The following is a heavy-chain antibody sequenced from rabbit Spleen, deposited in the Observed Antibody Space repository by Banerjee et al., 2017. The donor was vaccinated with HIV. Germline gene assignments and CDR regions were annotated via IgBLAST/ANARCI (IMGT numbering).Heavy chain of an antibody. Sequence: QSLEESGGDLVKPGASLTLTCIASGVSFSGNSYMCWVRQAPGKGLEWIACIDTGSSGFTYFASWAKGRFIMSRTSSTTVTLQMTSLTAADTATYFCARNYVIAFDPWGPGTLVTVS. CDR1: GVSFSGNSY. J-gene: IGHJ2*01. V-gene: IGHV1S40*01. D-gene: IGHD1-1*01. CDR3: ARNYVIAFDP. CDR2: IDTGSSGFT.